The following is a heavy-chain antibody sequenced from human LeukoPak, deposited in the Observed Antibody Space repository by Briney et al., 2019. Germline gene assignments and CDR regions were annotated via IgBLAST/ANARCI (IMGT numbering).Heavy chain of an antibody. CDR3: ARDSSPWYYYDRSGSNGFDP. Sequence: GRSLRLSCAASGFTFTNYAMHWVRQAPGKGLEWVAVIAYDGGNKYYADSVKGRFTISRDNSKNTLFLQMNSLRAEDTAVYYCARDSSPWYYYDRSGSNGFDPWGQGTLVTVSS. CDR1: GFTFTNYA. J-gene: IGHJ5*02. CDR2: IAYDGGNK. V-gene: IGHV3-30-3*01. D-gene: IGHD3-22*01.